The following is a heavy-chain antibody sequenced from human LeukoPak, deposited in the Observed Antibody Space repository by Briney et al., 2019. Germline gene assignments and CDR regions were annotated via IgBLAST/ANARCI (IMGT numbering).Heavy chain of an antibody. V-gene: IGHV3-23*01. CDR2: ISGSGGST. J-gene: IGHJ4*02. CDR1: GFTFSSYA. Sequence: PGGSLRLSCAASGFTFSSYAMSWIRQAPGKGLEWVSAISGSGGSTYYADSVKGRFTISRDNSKNTLYLQMNSLRAEDTAVYYCANSGYSYGYPATFDYWGQGTLVTVSS. D-gene: IGHD5-18*01. CDR3: ANSGYSYGYPATFDY.